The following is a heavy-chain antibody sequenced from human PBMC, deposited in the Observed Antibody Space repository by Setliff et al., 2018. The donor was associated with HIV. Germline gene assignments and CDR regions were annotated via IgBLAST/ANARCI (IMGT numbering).Heavy chain of an antibody. D-gene: IGHD3-10*01. V-gene: IGHV3-11*03. J-gene: IGHJ5*02. Sequence: GGSLRLSCTASGFNFNEHYINWIRQAPGKGLEWVSYISGRSRYINYADSVKGRFTISRDNAKNSVYLQMDSLRAEDTAVYGSGTQGVWFDPWGQGTLVTVSS. CDR2: ISGRSRYI. CDR1: GFNFNEHY. CDR3: GTQGVWFDP.